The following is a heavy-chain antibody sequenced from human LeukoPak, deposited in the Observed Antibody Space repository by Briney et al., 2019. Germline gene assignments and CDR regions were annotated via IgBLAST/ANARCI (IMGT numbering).Heavy chain of an antibody. CDR3: AREGDSVTTGAPDY. CDR1: GGSISSYY. CDR2: IYTSGST. Sequence: PSETLSLTCTVSGGSISSYYWSWIRQPAGKGLEWIGRIYTSGSTNYNPSLKSRVTMSVDTSKNQFSLKLSSVTAADTAVYYCAREGDSVTTGAPDYWGQGTLVTVSS. D-gene: IGHD4-17*01. J-gene: IGHJ4*02. V-gene: IGHV4-4*07.